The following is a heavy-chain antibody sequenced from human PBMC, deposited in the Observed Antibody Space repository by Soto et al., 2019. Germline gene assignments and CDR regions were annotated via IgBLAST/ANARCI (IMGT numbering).Heavy chain of an antibody. D-gene: IGHD3-3*01. CDR2: IYYSGST. J-gene: IGHJ3*02. CDR3: ARGGITIFAVAIVDAFAI. Sequence: PSETLSLTCTVSGGSFSSGSYCWSWIRQHPGKGLEWIGYIYYSGSTYYNPSLKSRVTISVDRSKNQFSLKLSSVTAADTAVYYCARGGITIFAVAIVDAFAIWGQGTMVTVSS. V-gene: IGHV4-31*03. CDR1: GGSFSSGSYC.